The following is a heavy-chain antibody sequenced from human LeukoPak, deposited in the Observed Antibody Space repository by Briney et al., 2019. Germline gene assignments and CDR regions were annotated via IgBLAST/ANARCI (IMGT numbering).Heavy chain of an antibody. D-gene: IGHD6-19*01. CDR3: ARDISLLVVAGTGYYYGMDV. V-gene: IGHV4-31*03. Sequence: SETLSLTCTVSGGSISSGGYYWSWIRQHPGKGLEWIGCIYYSGSTYYNPSLKSRVTISVDTSKNQFSLKLSSVTAADTAVYYCARDISLLVVAGTGYYYGMDVWGQGTTITVSS. CDR1: GGSISSGGYY. J-gene: IGHJ6*02. CDR2: IYYSGST.